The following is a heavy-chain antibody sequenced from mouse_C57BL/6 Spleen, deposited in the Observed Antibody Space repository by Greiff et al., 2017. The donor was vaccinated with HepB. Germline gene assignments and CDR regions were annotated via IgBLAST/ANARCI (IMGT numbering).Heavy chain of an antibody. J-gene: IGHJ4*01. Sequence: QVQLQQSGAELVRPGTSVKVSCKASGYAFTNYLIEWVKQRPGQGLEWIGVINPGSGGTNYNEKFKGKATLTADKSSSTAYMQLSSLSSEDSAVYFCARVGGLDYYAMDYWGQGTSVTVSS. CDR3: ARVGGLDYYAMDY. CDR1: GYAFTNYL. V-gene: IGHV1-54*01. D-gene: IGHD1-1*02. CDR2: INPGSGGT.